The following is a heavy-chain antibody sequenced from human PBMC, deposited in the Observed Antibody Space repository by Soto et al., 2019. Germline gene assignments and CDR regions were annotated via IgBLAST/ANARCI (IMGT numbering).Heavy chain of an antibody. D-gene: IGHD3-10*01. CDR2: ISGSSTST. J-gene: IGHJ4*02. CDR3: AKDPSSEFAMKNYFEY. CDR1: GFTFSSYA. Sequence: EVQLSGSGGGLVQPGGSLRLSCAASGFTFSSYAMSWVRQAPGKGLEWVSAISGSSTSTYYADSVKGRFTISRDNSKNTLYLQMNSLRAEDTAVYYCAKDPSSEFAMKNYFEYWGQGTLVTVSS. V-gene: IGHV3-23*01.